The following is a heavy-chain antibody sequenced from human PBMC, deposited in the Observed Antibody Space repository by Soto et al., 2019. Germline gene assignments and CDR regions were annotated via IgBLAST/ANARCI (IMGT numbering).Heavy chain of an antibody. D-gene: IGHD1-26*01. J-gene: IGHJ4*02. CDR3: ARYSGSYWHYLDF. Sequence: GESLKISCKGSGYIFASHWVAWVRQIPEKGLELIWTIYPGGSDTKYSSAFRGHVTISADTSVSTAYLQWRSMEATDSAIYYCARYSGSYWHYLDFWGQGTLVTVSS. CDR1: GYIFASHW. CDR2: IYPGGSDT. V-gene: IGHV5-51*01.